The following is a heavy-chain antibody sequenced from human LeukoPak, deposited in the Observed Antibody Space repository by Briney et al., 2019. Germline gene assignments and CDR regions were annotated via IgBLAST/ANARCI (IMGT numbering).Heavy chain of an antibody. CDR2: INHSGST. D-gene: IGHD6-13*01. Sequence: PSETLSLTCAVYGGSFSGYYWSWIRQPPGKGLEWIGEINHSGSTNYNPSLKSRVTISVDTSKNQFSLKLSSVTAADTAVYYCARGLNGQQPGGYWGQGTLVTVSS. CDR3: ARGLNGQQPGGY. CDR1: GGSFSGYY. V-gene: IGHV4-34*01. J-gene: IGHJ4*02.